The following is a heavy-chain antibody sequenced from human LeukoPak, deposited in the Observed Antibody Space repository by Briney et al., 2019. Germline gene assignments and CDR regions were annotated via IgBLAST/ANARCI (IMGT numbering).Heavy chain of an antibody. Sequence: GGSLRLSCAASGFTFLNSWMSWVRQAPGKGLEWMANIKPDGSQKYYVDSVKGRFTISRDNAKNSLYLQVDSLTAEDAAIYYCARDRDSNWYPYHDYWGQGVLVTVSS. CDR3: ARDRDSNWYPYHDY. CDR2: IKPDGSQK. J-gene: IGHJ4*02. CDR1: GFTFLNSW. V-gene: IGHV3-7*03. D-gene: IGHD6-13*01.